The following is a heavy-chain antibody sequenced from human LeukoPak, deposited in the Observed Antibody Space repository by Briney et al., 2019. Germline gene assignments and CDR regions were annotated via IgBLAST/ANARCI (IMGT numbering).Heavy chain of an antibody. CDR1: GGPISSGDYY. CDR2: ISYSGST. V-gene: IGHV4-30-4*08. CDR3: ARAVDYYGSGSYYKRWFDP. D-gene: IGHD3-10*01. J-gene: IGHJ5*02. Sequence: SQTLSLTCTVSGGPISSGDYYWSWIRQPPGKGLEWIGYISYSGSTYYNPSLKSRVTISLDTSKTQFSLKLSSVTAADTAVYYCARAVDYYGSGSYYKRWFDPWGQGTLVTVSS.